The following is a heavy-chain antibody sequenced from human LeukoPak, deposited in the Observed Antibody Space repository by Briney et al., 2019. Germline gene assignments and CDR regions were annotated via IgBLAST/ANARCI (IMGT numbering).Heavy chain of an antibody. CDR1: GFTFSRHA. V-gene: IGHV3-23*01. J-gene: IGHJ4*02. D-gene: IGHD3-22*01. CDR2: ISGGAFTI. CDR3: RSDISAGSTSYDY. Sequence: GGSLRLSCAASGFTFSRHAMMCVRQPPGKGLEWVSVISGGAFTIYYADSVKGRFTISRDNSKNTLYLQMDCLRADDTAVYYCRSDISAGSTSYDYLGQGTLVTVSS.